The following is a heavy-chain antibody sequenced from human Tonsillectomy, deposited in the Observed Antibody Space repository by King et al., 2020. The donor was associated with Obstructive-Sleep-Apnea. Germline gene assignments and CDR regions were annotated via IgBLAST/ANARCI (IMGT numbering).Heavy chain of an antibody. Sequence: QLQESGPGLVKPSETLSLTCTVSGGSISSSSYYWGWIRQPPGKGLEWIGRIYYSWSTNYNPSLKSRVPISIDTSKNQFSLKLSSVTAGDTAVYYCARVPYITGWSGWFDPWGQGTLVTVSS. CDR3: ARVPYITGWSGWFDP. D-gene: IGHD6-19*01. CDR2: IYYSWST. V-gene: IGHV4-39*07. J-gene: IGHJ5*02. CDR1: GGSISSSSYY.